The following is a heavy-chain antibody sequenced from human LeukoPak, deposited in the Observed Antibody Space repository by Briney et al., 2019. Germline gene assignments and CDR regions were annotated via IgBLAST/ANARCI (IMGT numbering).Heavy chain of an antibody. D-gene: IGHD3-10*01. Sequence: GESLKISCKGSGYNFTNYGIGWVRQMPGKGLEWMGRIDPSDSYTNYSPSFQGHVTISADKSISTAYLQWSSLKASDTAMYYCARLGSNYYGSGSYDWFDPWGQGTLVTVSS. J-gene: IGHJ5*02. CDR3: ARLGSNYYGSGSYDWFDP. CDR1: GYNFTNYG. CDR2: IDPSDSYT. V-gene: IGHV5-10-1*01.